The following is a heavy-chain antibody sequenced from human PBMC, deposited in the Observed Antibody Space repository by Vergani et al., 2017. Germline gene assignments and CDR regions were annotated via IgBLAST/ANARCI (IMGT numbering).Heavy chain of an antibody. D-gene: IGHD3-22*01. CDR1: VFTFSTYA. J-gene: IGHJ4*02. CDR2: ISSDGGST. CDR3: AGPQGTSAYYYGGFDY. V-gene: IGHV3-23*01. Sequence: EVQLLESGGGLVQPGGSLRLSCAASVFTFSTYAMTWVRQAPGKGLEWVSTISSDGGSTYYADSVKGRFTISRDNSKNTLSLQMNRLTAEDTAIYYCAGPQGTSAYYYGGFDYWGQGILVTVSS.